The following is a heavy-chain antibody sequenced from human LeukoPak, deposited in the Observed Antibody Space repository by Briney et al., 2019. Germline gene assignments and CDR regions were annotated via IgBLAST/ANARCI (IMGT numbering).Heavy chain of an antibody. V-gene: IGHV4-59*08. D-gene: IGHD1-7*01. CDR1: GGSNSSYY. Sequence: SETLSLTCTVSGGSNSSYYWSWIRHPPGKTLEWIVYNYYSGSPNYNPSLKSPVNLSVKTSQKHFSLTLSSVTTADTAVFYCARAGINGTITPLDYWGQGTLVTVSS. CDR2: NYYSGSP. J-gene: IGHJ4*02. CDR3: ARAGINGTITPLDY.